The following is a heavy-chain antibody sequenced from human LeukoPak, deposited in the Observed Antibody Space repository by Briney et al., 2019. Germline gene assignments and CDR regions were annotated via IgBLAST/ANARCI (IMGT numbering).Heavy chain of an antibody. CDR2: IYPGDSDT. J-gene: IGHJ4*02. V-gene: IGHV5-51*01. CDR3: ARHFDSSGWYN. D-gene: IGHD6-19*01. Sequence: RGESLKISWKGSGGSFTSYWMGWVRQMPGKGLEWMGIIYPGDSDTRYSPSFQGQVTISADKPISTAYLQWSSLKASDTAMYYCARHFDSSGWYNWGQGTLVTVSS. CDR1: GGSFTSYW.